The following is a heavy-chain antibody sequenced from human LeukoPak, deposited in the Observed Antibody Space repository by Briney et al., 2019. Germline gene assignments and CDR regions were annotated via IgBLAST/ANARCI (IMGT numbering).Heavy chain of an antibody. J-gene: IGHJ5*02. Sequence: ASVKVSCKASGYTFTSYDINWVRQATGQGLEWMEWISAYNGNTNYAQKLQGRVTMTTDTSTSTAYMELRSLRSDDTAVYYCARRAYYDFWSGYSFDNWFDPWGQGTLVTVSS. CDR1: GYTFTSYD. CDR3: ARRAYYDFWSGYSFDNWFDP. D-gene: IGHD3-3*01. CDR2: ISAYNGNT. V-gene: IGHV1-18*01.